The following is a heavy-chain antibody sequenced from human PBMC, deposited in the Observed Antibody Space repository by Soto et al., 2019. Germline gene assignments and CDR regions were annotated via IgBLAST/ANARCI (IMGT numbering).Heavy chain of an antibody. Sequence: EVQLVESGGGLVKPGGSLRISCTASGLTFVYAWMDWVRQAPGKRLGWVGRIKSQAGGGTIEYAAPVKGRFTISRDDSKNTVYLQMDRLKTEDTAVYYCTHVSSVAHPFSDFWGQGTLVTVSS. J-gene: IGHJ4*02. CDR1: GLTFVYAW. D-gene: IGHD3-3*01. CDR3: THVSSVAHPFSDF. V-gene: IGHV3-15*07. CDR2: IKSQAGGGTI.